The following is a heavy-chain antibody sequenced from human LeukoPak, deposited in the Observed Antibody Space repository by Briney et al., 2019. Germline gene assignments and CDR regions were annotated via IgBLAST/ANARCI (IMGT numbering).Heavy chain of an antibody. CDR3: ARGGNDFWSGYEVTEWGSYYYYMDV. J-gene: IGHJ6*03. Sequence: GASVKVSCKASGYTFTSYAMNWVRQAPGQGLEWMGGIIPIFGTANYAQKFQGRVTITTDESTSTAYMELSSLRSEDTAVYYCARGGNDFWSGYEVTEWGSYYYYMDVWGKGTTVTVSS. CDR1: GYTFTSYA. CDR2: IIPIFGTA. V-gene: IGHV1-69*05. D-gene: IGHD3-3*01.